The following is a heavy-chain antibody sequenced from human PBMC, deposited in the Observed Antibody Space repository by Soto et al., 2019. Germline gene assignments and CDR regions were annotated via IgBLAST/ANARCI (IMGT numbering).Heavy chain of an antibody. CDR3: ARAGPTYGDCFDY. D-gene: IGHD4-17*01. J-gene: IGHJ4*02. CDR2: IKQDGSEK. Sequence: PGGSLRLSCAASGFTFSSYWMSWVRQAPGKGLEWVANIKQDGSEKYYVDSVKGRFTISRDNAKNSLYLQMNSLRAEDTAVYYCARAGPTYGDCFDYWGQGTLVTVSS. V-gene: IGHV3-7*01. CDR1: GFTFSSYW.